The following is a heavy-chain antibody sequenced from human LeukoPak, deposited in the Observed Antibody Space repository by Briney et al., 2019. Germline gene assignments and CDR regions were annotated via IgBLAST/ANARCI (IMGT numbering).Heavy chain of an antibody. V-gene: IGHV5-51*01. D-gene: IGHD4-23*01. CDR2: IYPGDSDT. CDR1: GYFFSNYW. Sequence: GESLKISCKGSGYFFSNYWIGWVRQMPGKGLEWMGIIYPGDSDTRYSPSFQGQVTISADKSISTAYVQWRSLKATDTAMYYCARQSVVTPRAAFDIWGQGTKVTVSS. CDR3: ARQSVVTPRAAFDI. J-gene: IGHJ3*02.